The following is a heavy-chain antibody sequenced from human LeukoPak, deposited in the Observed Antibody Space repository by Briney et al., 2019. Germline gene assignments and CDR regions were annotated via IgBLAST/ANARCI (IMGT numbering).Heavy chain of an antibody. J-gene: IGHJ4*02. CDR3: ARGSSGWYSIDY. Sequence: SETLSLTCTVSGGSINSYYWSSIRQPAGKGLEWIGRIYSSGSTNYNPSLKSRVTMSVDTSKNQFSLKLSSVTAADTAVYFCARGSSGWYSIDYWGQGTLVTVSS. CDR1: GGSINSYY. D-gene: IGHD6-19*01. CDR2: IYSSGST. V-gene: IGHV4-4*07.